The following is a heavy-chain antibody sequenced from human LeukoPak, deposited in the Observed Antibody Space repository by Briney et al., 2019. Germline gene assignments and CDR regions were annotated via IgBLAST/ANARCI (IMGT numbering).Heavy chain of an antibody. CDR1: GFTFRSYW. J-gene: IGHJ4*02. CDR2: IKQDGSEK. Sequence: GGSLRLSCAAPGFTFRSYWMSWVPQAPGKGLEWVANIKQDGSEKNYVDSVKGRFTISRDNAKNSLYLQMSSLRAEDTAVYYCERRGLYSANWGQGTLVTVSS. D-gene: IGHD2-21*01. CDR3: ERRGLYSAN. V-gene: IGHV3-7*04.